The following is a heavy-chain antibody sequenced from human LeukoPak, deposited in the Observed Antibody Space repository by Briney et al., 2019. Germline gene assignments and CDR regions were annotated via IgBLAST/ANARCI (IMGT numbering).Heavy chain of an antibody. CDR1: GGSFSGYY. V-gene: IGHV4-34*01. Sequence: PSETLSLTCAVYGGSFSGYYWSWIRQPPGKRLEWIGEINHSGSTNYNPSLKSRVTISVDTSKNQFSLKLSSVTAADTAVYYCARRHDSSGIGAFDIWGQGTMVTVSS. CDR2: INHSGST. CDR3: ARRHDSSGIGAFDI. D-gene: IGHD3-22*01. J-gene: IGHJ3*02.